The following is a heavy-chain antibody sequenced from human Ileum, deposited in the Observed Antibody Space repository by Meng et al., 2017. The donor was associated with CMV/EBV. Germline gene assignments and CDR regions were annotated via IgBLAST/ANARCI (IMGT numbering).Heavy chain of an antibody. V-gene: IGHV3-74*01. J-gene: IGHJ4*02. CDR1: GFDFSNYW. Sequence: CAASGFDFSNYWMHWVRQVPGKGLEWVSRIDNDGSLTTYAGSVKGRFTISRDNTENTLYLQMNNLRSEDTAVYYCARLAGNRKAFDFWGQGTLVTVSS. D-gene: IGHD2-15*01. CDR2: IDNDGSLT. CDR3: ARLAGNRKAFDF.